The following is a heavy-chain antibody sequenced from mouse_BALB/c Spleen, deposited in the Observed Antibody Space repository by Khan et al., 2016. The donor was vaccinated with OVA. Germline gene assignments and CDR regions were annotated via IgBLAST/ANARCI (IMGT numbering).Heavy chain of an antibody. J-gene: IGHJ3*01. Sequence: EVELVESGGGFMQPGGSLKLSCATSGFTFTDYYMYWVRQTPEKRLEWVAHISNRGTTTYYSDTLRGRFTISRDNAKNTLYLQMSRLKYEDTARYYGAGEGDDGGLAYWGQGTLVTVSA. CDR1: GFTFTDYY. CDR2: ISNRGTTT. V-gene: IGHV5-12*02. D-gene: IGHD2-3*01. CDR3: AGEGDDGGLAY.